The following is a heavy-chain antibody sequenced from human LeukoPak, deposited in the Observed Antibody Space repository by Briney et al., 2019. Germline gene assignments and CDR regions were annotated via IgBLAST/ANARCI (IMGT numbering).Heavy chain of an antibody. CDR3: ARDNNWGFDY. D-gene: IGHD7-27*01. V-gene: IGHV3-48*04. J-gene: IGHJ4*02. CDR2: IRGSASGLGSGM. Sequence: GGSLRLSCAASGFIFSDYSMNWVRQAPGKGLEWVSNIRGSASGLGSGMSYADSVKGRFTISRDDAKNSPYLQMSSLRAEDTAFYCSARDNNWGFDYWGQGALVTVSS. CDR1: GFIFSDYS.